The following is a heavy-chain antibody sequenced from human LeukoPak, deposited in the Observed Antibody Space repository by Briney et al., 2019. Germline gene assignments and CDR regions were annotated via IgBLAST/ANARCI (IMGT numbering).Heavy chain of an antibody. J-gene: IGHJ4*02. V-gene: IGHV1-18*01. D-gene: IGHD6-19*01. CDR3: ARERSGWFFSN. Sequence: GASVTVSCKASGYSFTSYGITWVRQAPGQGLEGMGWINPYNGNTNYAQKLQGRVTMTTDTSTSTAYMDLRSLRSDDTAVYYCARERSGWFFSNWGQGTLVTVSS. CDR2: INPYNGNT. CDR1: GYSFTSYG.